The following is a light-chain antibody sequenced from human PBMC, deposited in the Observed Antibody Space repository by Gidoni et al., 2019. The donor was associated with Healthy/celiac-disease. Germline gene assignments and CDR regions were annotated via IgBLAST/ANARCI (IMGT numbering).Light chain of an antibody. CDR3: QQYDNLPPYT. J-gene: IGKJ2*01. V-gene: IGKV1-33*01. Sequence: DIQMTQSPSSLSASVGDRVTITCQASPDISNYLNWYQQKPGKAPKLLIYDASNLETGVPSRFSGSGSGTDFTFTISSLQPEDIATYYCQQYDNLPPYTFXQXTKLEIK. CDR1: PDISNY. CDR2: DAS.